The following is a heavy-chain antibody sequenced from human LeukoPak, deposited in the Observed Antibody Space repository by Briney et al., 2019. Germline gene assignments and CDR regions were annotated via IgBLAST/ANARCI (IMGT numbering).Heavy chain of an antibody. CDR3: ARGLGGDQGYFDL. CDR2: ISWNSGSL. CDR1: GFIFDDYA. D-gene: IGHD3-10*01. Sequence: GRSLRLSCAASGFIFDDYATHWVRQAPGKGLEWVSGISWNSGSLAYADSVKGRFTISRDNAKNSLYLQMNSLRTEDTALYYCARGLGGDQGYFDLWGRGTLATVSS. V-gene: IGHV3-9*01. J-gene: IGHJ2*01.